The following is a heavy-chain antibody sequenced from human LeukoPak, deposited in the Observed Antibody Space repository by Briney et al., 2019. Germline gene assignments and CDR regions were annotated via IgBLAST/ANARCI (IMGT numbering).Heavy chain of an antibody. CDR1: GGSFSGYY. J-gene: IGHJ4*02. CDR2: INHSGST. CDR3: ARGHIWSGYYPFDY. Sequence: SETLSLTCAVYGGSFSGYYWSWIRQPPGKGLEWIGEINHSGSTNYNPSLKSRVTISVDTSKNQFSLKLSSVTAADTAVYYCARGHIWSGYYPFDYWGQGTLVTVSS. D-gene: IGHD3-3*02. V-gene: IGHV4-34*01.